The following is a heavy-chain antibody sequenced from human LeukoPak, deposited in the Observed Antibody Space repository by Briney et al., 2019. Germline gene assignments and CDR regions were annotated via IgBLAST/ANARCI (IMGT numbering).Heavy chain of an antibody. CDR3: ARDVALGVAGTFDY. CDR1: GGSISSGGYY. J-gene: IGHJ4*02. V-gene: IGHV4-31*03. D-gene: IGHD6-19*01. Sequence: SETLSLTCTVSGGSISSGGYYWSWIRQHPGKGLEWIGYIYYSGSTYYNPSLKSRVTISVDTSKNQFSLKLSSVTAADTAVYYCARDVALGVAGTFDYWGQGTLVTVSS. CDR2: IYYSGST.